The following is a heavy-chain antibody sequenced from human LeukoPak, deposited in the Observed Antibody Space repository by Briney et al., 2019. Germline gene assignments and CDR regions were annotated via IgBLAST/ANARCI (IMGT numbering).Heavy chain of an antibody. Sequence: PGGSLRLSCAASGFTFSSYGMHWVRQAPGQGLEWMGWINPNSGGTNYAQKFQGRVTMTRDTSISTAYMELSRLRSDDTAVYYCARDPSRVGANGPTELQYYFDYWGQGTLVTVSS. CDR1: GFTFSSYG. D-gene: IGHD1-26*01. CDR2: INPNSGGT. V-gene: IGHV1-2*02. CDR3: ARDPSRVGANGPTELQYYFDY. J-gene: IGHJ4*02.